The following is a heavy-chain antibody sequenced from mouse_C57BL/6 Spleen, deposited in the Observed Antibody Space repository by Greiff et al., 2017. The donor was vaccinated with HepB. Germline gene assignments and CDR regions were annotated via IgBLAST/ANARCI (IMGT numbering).Heavy chain of an antibody. CDR1: GYAFSSSW. V-gene: IGHV1-82*01. D-gene: IGHD1-1*01. J-gene: IGHJ2*01. CDR2: IYPGDGDT. CDR3: AREENYYGRPHFDY. Sequence: QVQLQQSGPELVKPGASVKISCKASGYAFSSSWMNWVKQRPGKGLEWIGRIYPGDGDTNYNGKFKGKATLTADKSSSTAYMQLSSLTSEDSAVYFCAREENYYGRPHFDYWGQGTTLTVSS.